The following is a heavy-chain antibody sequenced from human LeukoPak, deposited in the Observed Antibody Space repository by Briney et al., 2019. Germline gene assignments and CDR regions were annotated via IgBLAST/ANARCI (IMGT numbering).Heavy chain of an antibody. Sequence: SVKVSCKASGGTFRNYVVTWVRQAPGQGLEWMGGIIPMFGTGNYAQKLQGRVTITADESTSTAYMELSSLRLEDTAVYYCVIFPRDILRYSADYWGQGTLVTVSS. CDR3: VIFPRDILRYSADY. CDR1: GGTFRNYV. J-gene: IGHJ4*02. V-gene: IGHV1-69*13. CDR2: IIPMFGTG. D-gene: IGHD2/OR15-2a*01.